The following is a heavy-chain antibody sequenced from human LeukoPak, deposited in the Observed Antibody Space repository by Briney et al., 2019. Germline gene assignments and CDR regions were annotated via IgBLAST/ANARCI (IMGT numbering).Heavy chain of an antibody. D-gene: IGHD6-19*01. V-gene: IGHV1-18*01. Sequence: APVKVSCKASGYTFTSYGISWVRQAPGQGLEWMGWISAYNGNTNYAQKLQGRVTMTTDTSTSTAYMELRSLRSDDTAVYYCAREARIAVAVSYYYGMDVWGQGTTVTVSS. CDR2: ISAYNGNT. J-gene: IGHJ6*02. CDR1: GYTFTSYG. CDR3: AREARIAVAVSYYYGMDV.